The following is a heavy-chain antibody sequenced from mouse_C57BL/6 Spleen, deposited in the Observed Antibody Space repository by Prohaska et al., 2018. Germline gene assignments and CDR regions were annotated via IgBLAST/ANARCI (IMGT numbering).Heavy chain of an antibody. CDR1: GIDFSRYW. V-gene: IGHV4-1*01. Sequence: EVKLLQSGGCLVQPGGALKRSCAASGIDFSRYWMSWVRRAPGKGLEWIGEINPDSSTINYAPSLKDKFISSRDNAKNMLYMQMSKVRSEDTALYDCARRSMITLYFDVWAIATTVTV. J-gene: IGHJ1*03. CDR3: ARRSMITLYFDV. D-gene: IGHD2-4*01. CDR2: INPDSSTI.